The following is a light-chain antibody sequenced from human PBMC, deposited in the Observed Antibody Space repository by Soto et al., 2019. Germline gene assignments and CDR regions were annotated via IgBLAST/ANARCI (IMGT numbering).Light chain of an antibody. CDR1: QSVSSSY. Sequence: DILVTQSPGTLSLSPGERATLSCRASQSVSSSYLAWYQQKPGQAPRLLIYGASSRATGIPDRFSGSGSGTDFTLTISRLEPEDFAVYYCQQYGSSPPRLTFGGGTKVDIK. CDR2: GAS. J-gene: IGKJ4*01. CDR3: QQYGSSPPRLT. V-gene: IGKV3-20*01.